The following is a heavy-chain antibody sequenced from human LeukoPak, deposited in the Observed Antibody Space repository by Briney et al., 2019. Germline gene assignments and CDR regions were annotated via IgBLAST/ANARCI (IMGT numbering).Heavy chain of an antibody. D-gene: IGHD3-10*01. CDR2: IYTSGVT. V-gene: IGHV4-4*07. J-gene: IGHJ5*02. Sequence: SETLSLTCTVSGASVSSSYCSWIRQPAGKGLEWIGRIYTSGVTSYNPSLKSRVIMSIDASKNQFSLNLSSVIAADTAVYYCSRGSYNSWSWGQGTLVTVSS. CDR1: GASVSSSY. CDR3: SRGSYNSWS.